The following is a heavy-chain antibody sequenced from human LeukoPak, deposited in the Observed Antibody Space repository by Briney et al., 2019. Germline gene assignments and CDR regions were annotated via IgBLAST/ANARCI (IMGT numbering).Heavy chain of an antibody. J-gene: IGHJ5*02. V-gene: IGHV1-18*01. Sequence: GASVKVSCKASGYTFTSYGISWVRQAPGQGLEWMGWISAYNGNTNYAQKLQGRVTMTTDTSTSTAYMELRSLRSDDTAVYYCARIWFGELRYNWFDPWGQGTLVTVSS. D-gene: IGHD3-10*01. CDR1: GYTFTSYG. CDR3: ARIWFGELRYNWFDP. CDR2: ISAYNGNT.